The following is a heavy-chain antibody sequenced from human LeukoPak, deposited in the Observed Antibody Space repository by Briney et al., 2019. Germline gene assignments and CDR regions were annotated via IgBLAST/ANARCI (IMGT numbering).Heavy chain of an antibody. CDR3: ARVVVPAVYYYYYMDV. CDR1: GGSFSGYY. CDR2: INHSGST. J-gene: IGHJ6*03. V-gene: IGHV4-34*01. Sequence: PSETLPLTCAVYGGSFSGYYWSWIRQPPGKGLEWIGEINHSGSTNYNPSLKSRVTISVDTSKNQFSLKLSSVTAADTAVYYCARVVVPAVYYYYYMDVWGKGTTVTVSS. D-gene: IGHD2-2*01.